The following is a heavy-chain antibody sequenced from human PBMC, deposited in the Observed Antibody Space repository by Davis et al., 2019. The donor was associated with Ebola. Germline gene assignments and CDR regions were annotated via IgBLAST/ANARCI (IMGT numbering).Heavy chain of an antibody. CDR2: ISADGSTT. CDR1: GFTFSSHW. CDR3: ARGITVTTWGFDY. D-gene: IGHD4-17*01. J-gene: IGHJ4*02. Sequence: GESLKISCAASGFTFSSHWMHWVRQGPGKGPVWVSRISADGSTTNYADSVKGRFTISRDNAKNSLYLQMNSLRAEDTAVYYCARGITVTTWGFDYWGQGTLVTVSS. V-gene: IGHV3-74*01.